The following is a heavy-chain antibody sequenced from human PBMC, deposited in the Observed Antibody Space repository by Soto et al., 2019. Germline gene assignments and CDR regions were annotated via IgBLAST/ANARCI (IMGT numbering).Heavy chain of an antibody. Sequence: WETLSVACTGWGGAIGSYYWIWIRQPPGKGLEWIGYIYYSGSTNYNPSLKSRVTISVDTSKNQFSLKLSSVTAADTAVYYCARRFGIAAGDYWGQGTLVTVS. CDR3: ARRFGIAAGDY. CDR2: IYYSGST. D-gene: IGHD6-25*01. CDR1: GGAIGSYY. V-gene: IGHV4-59*01. J-gene: IGHJ4*02.